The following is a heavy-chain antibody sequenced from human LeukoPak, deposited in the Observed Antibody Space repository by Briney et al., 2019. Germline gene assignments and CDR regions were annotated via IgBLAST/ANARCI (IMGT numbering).Heavy chain of an antibody. CDR1: GFTFSSYP. CDR2: ISGSGGST. J-gene: IGHJ4*02. V-gene: IGHV3-23*01. CDR3: AKPRLFLTDPPDY. D-gene: IGHD3-9*01. Sequence: GGSLRLSCAASGFTFSSYPMSWVRQAPGKGLEWVSAISGSGGSTYYADSVKGRFTISRDNSKNTLYLQMNSLRAEDTAVYYCAKPRLFLTDPPDYWGQGTLVTVSS.